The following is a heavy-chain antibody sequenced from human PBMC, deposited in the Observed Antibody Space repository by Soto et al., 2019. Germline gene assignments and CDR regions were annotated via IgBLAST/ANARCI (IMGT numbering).Heavy chain of an antibody. Sequence: QVQLVQSGAEVKRPGASVKVSCKASGYTFTNYYMHWVRQAPGQGLEWMGVIHYSGATPTYAQKFQGGFTMARDTSTGTVYLGLSSLTSEDPAVYYCGRGGPNLAKIEGFDNGGKETRSTVPS. CDR2: IHYSGATP. CDR3: GRGGPNLAKIEGFDN. J-gene: IGHJ4*02. D-gene: IGHD3-16*01. CDR1: GYTFTNYY. V-gene: IGHV1-46*01.